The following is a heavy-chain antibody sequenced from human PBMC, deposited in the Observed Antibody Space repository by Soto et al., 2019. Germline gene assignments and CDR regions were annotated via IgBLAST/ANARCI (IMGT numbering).Heavy chain of an antibody. J-gene: IGHJ4*02. Sequence: GGSLRLSCTASGFTFNTHWMHWVRQAPGKGLVWVSRIYFDGITTNYADSVKGRLTASRDNAKNTVYLHVNTLRDEDTAVYYCARGGAMGVDYWGQGTLVTVSS. CDR2: IYFDGITT. V-gene: IGHV3-74*01. D-gene: IGHD1-26*01. CDR3: ARGGAMGVDY. CDR1: GFTFNTHW.